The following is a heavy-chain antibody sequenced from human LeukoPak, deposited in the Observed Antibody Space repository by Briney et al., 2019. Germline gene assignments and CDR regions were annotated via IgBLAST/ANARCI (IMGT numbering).Heavy chain of an antibody. CDR3: ARQGRHYYGSGSFDY. CDR2: IYYSGST. Sequence: SETLSLTCTVSGGSISSSSYYWGWIRQPPGKGLEWMGSIYYSGSTYYNPSLKSRVTISVDTSKNQFSLKLSSVTAADTAVYYCARQGRHYYGSGSFDYWGQGTLVTVSS. CDR1: GGSISSSSYY. D-gene: IGHD3-10*01. J-gene: IGHJ4*02. V-gene: IGHV4-39*01.